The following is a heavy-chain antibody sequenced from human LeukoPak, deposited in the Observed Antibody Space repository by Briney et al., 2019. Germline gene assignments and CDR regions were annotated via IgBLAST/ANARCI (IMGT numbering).Heavy chain of an antibody. CDR2: IYYSGST. CDR3: ARRRTYSSGWYVLGY. J-gene: IGHJ4*02. V-gene: IGHV4-39*01. CDR1: GGSISSSSYS. Sequence: SETLSLTCTVSGGSISSSSYSWGWIRQPPGKGLEWIGGIYYSGSTYYNPSLKSRVTISVDTSKNQFSLKLSSVTAADTAVYYCARRRTYSSGWYVLGYWGQGTLVTVSS. D-gene: IGHD6-19*01.